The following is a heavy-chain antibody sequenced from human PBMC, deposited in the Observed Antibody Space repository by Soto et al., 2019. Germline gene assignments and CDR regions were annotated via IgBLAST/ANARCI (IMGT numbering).Heavy chain of an antibody. J-gene: IGHJ4*02. CDR3: ARGTYYDILTGYEFDY. V-gene: IGHV3-30-3*01. CDR2: ISYDGSNK. CDR1: GFTFSSYA. Sequence: QVQLVESGGGVVQPGRSLRLSCAASGFTFSSYAMHWVRQAPGKGLEWVAVISYDGSNKYYADSVKGRFTISRDNSKNTLYLQMNSLRAEDTAVYYCARGTYYDILTGYEFDYWGQGTLVTVSS. D-gene: IGHD3-9*01.